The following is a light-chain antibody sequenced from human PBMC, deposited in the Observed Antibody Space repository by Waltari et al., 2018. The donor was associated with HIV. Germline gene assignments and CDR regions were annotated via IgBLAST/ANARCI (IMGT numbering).Light chain of an antibody. V-gene: IGLV3-9*01. CDR1: SIGSKS. CDR3: QIWDSSTGV. Sequence: SYELAQPLSVSVALGQTARITCGGNSIGSKSVHWYQQRPGQAPVLVIYRDNNRPSGIPERFSGSSTGNTATLTISRAQAGDESDYYCQIWDSSTGVFGGGTKLTVL. CDR2: RDN. J-gene: IGLJ2*01.